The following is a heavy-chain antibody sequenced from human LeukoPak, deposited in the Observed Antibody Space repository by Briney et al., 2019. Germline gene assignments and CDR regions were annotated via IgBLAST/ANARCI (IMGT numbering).Heavy chain of an antibody. J-gene: IGHJ6*04. Sequence: GESLKISCKGSGYSFTSYWISWVRQMPGKGLEWMGRIDPSDSYTNYSPSFQGHVTISADKPISTAYLQWSSLKASDTAMYYCARHSRDTAMVNIYYYGMDVWGKGTTVTVSS. V-gene: IGHV5-10-1*01. D-gene: IGHD5-18*01. CDR3: ARHSRDTAMVNIYYYGMDV. CDR1: GYSFTSYW. CDR2: IDPSDSYT.